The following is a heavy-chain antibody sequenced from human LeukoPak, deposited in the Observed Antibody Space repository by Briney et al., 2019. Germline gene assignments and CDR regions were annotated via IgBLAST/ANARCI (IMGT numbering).Heavy chain of an antibody. CDR3: ATSTGGYSDLYFHY. CDR1: GYTFTAYG. D-gene: IGHD3-22*01. V-gene: IGHV1-18*01. J-gene: IGHJ4*02. CDR2: ISGYNGDT. Sequence: ASVKVSCKASGYTFTAYGISWVRQVPGQGLEWMGWISGYNGDTKYAQRFEGRVTMTTDTSTTTAFMDLRSLRSDDTAVYFCATSTGGYSDLYFHYWGQGTLVSVPS.